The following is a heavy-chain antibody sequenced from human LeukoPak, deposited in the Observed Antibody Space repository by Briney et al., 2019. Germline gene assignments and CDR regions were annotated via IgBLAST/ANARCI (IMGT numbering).Heavy chain of an antibody. Sequence: GGSLRLSCAASGFIFSSYWMSWVRQAPGKGLEWVANINEDGSEKYYMDSVKGRFTISRDNAKNSLYLQMNSLRVEDTAVYYCAKATGYLLWGQGTLVTVSS. J-gene: IGHJ4*02. CDR1: GFIFSSYW. CDR3: AKATGYLL. CDR2: INEDGSEK. D-gene: IGHD1-14*01. V-gene: IGHV3-7*03.